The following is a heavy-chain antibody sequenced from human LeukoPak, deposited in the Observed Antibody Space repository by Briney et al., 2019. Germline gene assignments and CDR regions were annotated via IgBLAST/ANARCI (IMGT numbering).Heavy chain of an antibody. CDR3: ARACIAAQGFDP. CDR2: IYYSGST. Sequence: SETLSLTCTVSGGSISSSSYYWGWIRQPPGKGLEWIGSIYYSGSTYYNPSLKSRVTISVDTSKDQFSLKLSSVPAADTAVYYCARACIAAQGFDPWGQGTLVTVSS. D-gene: IGHD6-6*01. V-gene: IGHV4-39*01. J-gene: IGHJ5*02. CDR1: GGSISSSSYY.